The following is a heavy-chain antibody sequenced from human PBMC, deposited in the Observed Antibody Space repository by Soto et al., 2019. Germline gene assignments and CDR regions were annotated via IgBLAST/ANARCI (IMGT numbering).Heavy chain of an antibody. CDR2: IYYSGST. J-gene: IGHJ6*02. CDR1: GGSISSGDYY. V-gene: IGHV4-30-4*01. Sequence: SETLSLTCTVSGGSISSGDYYWSWIRQPPGKGLEWIGYIYYSGSTYYNPSLKSRVTISVDTSKNQFSLKLSSVTAADTAVYYCARGRRGYCSSTSCYSFQDYYYGMDVWGQGTTVTVSS. D-gene: IGHD2-2*02. CDR3: ARGRRGYCSSTSCYSFQDYYYGMDV.